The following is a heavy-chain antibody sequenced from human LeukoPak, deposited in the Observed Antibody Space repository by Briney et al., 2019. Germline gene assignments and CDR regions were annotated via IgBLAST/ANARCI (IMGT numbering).Heavy chain of an antibody. CDR1: GGSVSRSPYY. D-gene: IGHD3-10*01. CDR2: IYYSGST. Sequence: SETLSLTCTVSGGSVSRSPYYWGWIRQPPGKGLEWIGNIYYSGSTYYNPSLKSRVTISVDTSKNQFSLKLSSVTAADTAVYYCARVLRSYYYGSGSLGDWFDPWGQGTLVTVSS. V-gene: IGHV4-39*07. CDR3: ARVLRSYYYGSGSLGDWFDP. J-gene: IGHJ5*02.